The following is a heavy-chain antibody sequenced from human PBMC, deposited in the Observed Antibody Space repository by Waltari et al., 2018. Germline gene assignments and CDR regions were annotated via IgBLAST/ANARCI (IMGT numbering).Heavy chain of an antibody. J-gene: IGHJ4*02. Sequence: EVQLVESGGGLVQPGGSLRLSCAASGFTFSRYSMNWVRQAPGKGLDWVSYISSSSTIYYADSVKGRFTISRDNAKNSLYLQMNSLRAEDTAVYYCARDLDYYDSSGYAYWGQGTLVTVSS. CDR1: GFTFSRYS. CDR3: ARDLDYYDSSGYAY. V-gene: IGHV3-48*01. D-gene: IGHD3-22*01. CDR2: ISSSSTI.